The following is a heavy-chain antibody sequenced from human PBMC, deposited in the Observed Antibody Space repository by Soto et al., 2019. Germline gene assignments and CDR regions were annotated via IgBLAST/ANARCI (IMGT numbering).Heavy chain of an antibody. CDR2: ISAYNGST. CDR1: GYTFTSYG. CDR3: AGFGGASSSARYYYSKMDV. V-gene: IGHV1-18*01. D-gene: IGHD6-6*01. Sequence: ASVKVSCKASGYTFTSYGISWVRQAPGQGLEWMGWISAYNGSTSYAQKFQGRVTMTRDTSTSTVYMELSSLRSEDTAVYYCAGFGGASSSARYYYSKMDVGGKGTRVTVP. J-gene: IGHJ6*03.